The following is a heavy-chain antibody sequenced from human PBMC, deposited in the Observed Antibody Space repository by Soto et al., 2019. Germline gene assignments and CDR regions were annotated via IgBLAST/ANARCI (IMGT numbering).Heavy chain of an antibody. Sequence: QVQLVQSGAEVKKPGASVKVSCKASGYTFTSYGISWVRQAPGQGLEWMGWISAYNGNTNYAQKLQGRVTMTTDTSRSTAYMELRSLRSDDTAVYYCARDPTNLLTTVTTKDYWGQGTLVTVSS. CDR1: GYTFTSYG. J-gene: IGHJ4*02. CDR3: ARDPTNLLTTVTTKDY. D-gene: IGHD4-17*01. CDR2: ISAYNGNT. V-gene: IGHV1-18*01.